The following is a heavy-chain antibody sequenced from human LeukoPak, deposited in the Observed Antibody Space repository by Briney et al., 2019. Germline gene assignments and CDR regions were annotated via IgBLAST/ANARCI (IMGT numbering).Heavy chain of an antibody. CDR3: ARDLGYGAFERHDY. J-gene: IGHJ4*02. D-gene: IGHD5-12*01. V-gene: IGHV1-18*01. Sequence: GASVKVSCKASGYTFTNYGLTWVRQALGQGLEWMGWISTYNGNTNYAQSIQGRVTMTTDTSTTTAYMELRSLRSDDTAVYYCARDLGYGAFERHDYWGQGTRVTVSS. CDR2: ISTYNGNT. CDR1: GYTFTNYG.